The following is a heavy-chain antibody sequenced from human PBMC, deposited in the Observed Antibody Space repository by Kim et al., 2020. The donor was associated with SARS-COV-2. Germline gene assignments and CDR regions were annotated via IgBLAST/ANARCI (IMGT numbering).Heavy chain of an antibody. CDR1: GGTFSSYS. J-gene: IGHJ6*02. CDR3: ARDFGYCSSTSCHPLSPIAAAGEYYYYGMDA. D-gene: IGHD2-2*01. CDR2: IIPIFGTA. V-gene: IGHV1-69*13. Sequence: SVKVSCKASGGTFSSYSISWVRQAPGQGLEWMGGIIPIFGTANYAQKFQGRVTITADESTSTAYMELSSLRSEDTAVYYCARDFGYCSSTSCHPLSPIAAAGEYYYYGMDAWGQGTTVTVSS.